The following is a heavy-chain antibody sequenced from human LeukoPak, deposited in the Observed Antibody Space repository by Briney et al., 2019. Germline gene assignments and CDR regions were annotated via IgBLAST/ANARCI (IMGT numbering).Heavy chain of an antibody. CDR1: GFTVSSNY. J-gene: IGHJ4*02. V-gene: IGHV3-53*01. CDR2: IYSGGTT. D-gene: IGHD3-16*02. Sequence: PGGSLNLSCAASGFTVSSNYLSWVRQAPGKGLEWVSFIYSGGTTYYADSVKGRFTISRDDSKNTLYLQMNSLRAEDTAVYYCARGGGELYRGFSKYYFDFWGQGTLVTVSS. CDR3: ARGGGELYRGFSKYYFDF.